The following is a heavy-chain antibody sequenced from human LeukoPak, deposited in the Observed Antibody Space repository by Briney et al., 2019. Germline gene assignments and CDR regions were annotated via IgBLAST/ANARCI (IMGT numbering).Heavy chain of an antibody. CDR3: ARSRITIFGVVKDYFDY. CDR2: INHSGST. D-gene: IGHD3-3*01. J-gene: IGHJ4*02. Sequence: SETLSHTCAVSRGSFSGYYWSWIRQPPGKGLEWIGEINHSGSTNYNPSLKSRVTISVDTSKNQFSLKLSSVTAADTAVYYCARSRITIFGVVKDYFDYWGQGTLVTVSS. V-gene: IGHV4-34*01. CDR1: RGSFSGYY.